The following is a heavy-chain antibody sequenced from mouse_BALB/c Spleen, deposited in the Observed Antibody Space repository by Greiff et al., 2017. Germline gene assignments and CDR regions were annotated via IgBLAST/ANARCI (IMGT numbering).Heavy chain of an antibody. CDR3: ARDLPAWFDY. CDR2: ISSGGST. Sequence: EVKLMESGGGLVKPGGSLKLSCAASGFTFSSYAMSWVRQTPEKRLEWVASISSGGSTYYPDSVKGRFTISRDNARNILYLQMSSLKSEDTAMYYCARDLPAWFDYWGQGTLVTVSA. D-gene: IGHD2-1*01. CDR1: GFTFSSYA. J-gene: IGHJ3*01. V-gene: IGHV5-6-5*01.